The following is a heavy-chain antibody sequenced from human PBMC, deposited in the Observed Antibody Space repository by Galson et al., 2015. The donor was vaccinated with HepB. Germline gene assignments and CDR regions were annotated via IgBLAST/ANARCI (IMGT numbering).Heavy chain of an antibody. D-gene: IGHD2-2*01. CDR3: AREPVPANYYYYGMDV. J-gene: IGHJ6*02. V-gene: IGHV1-69*13. CDR1: GGTFSSYA. Sequence: SVKVSCKASGGTFSSYAISWVRQAPGQGLEWMGGIIPIFGTANYAQKFQGRVTITADESTSTAYMELSSLRSEDTAVYYCAREPVPANYYYYGMDVWGQGTTVTVSS. CDR2: IIPIFGTA.